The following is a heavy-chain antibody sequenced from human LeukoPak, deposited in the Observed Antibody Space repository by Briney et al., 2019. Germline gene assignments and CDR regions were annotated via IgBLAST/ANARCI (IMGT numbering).Heavy chain of an antibody. D-gene: IGHD6-19*01. CDR3: AKEWDSSGWYGGYFDY. J-gene: IGHJ4*02. Sequence: GGSLRLSCAASGFTFSSYAMHWVRQAPGKGLEWVAVISYDGSNKYYADSVKGRFTISRDNSKNTLYLQMNSQRAEDTAVYYCAKEWDSSGWYGGYFDYWGQGTLVTVSS. CDR1: GFTFSSYA. V-gene: IGHV3-30-3*01. CDR2: ISYDGSNK.